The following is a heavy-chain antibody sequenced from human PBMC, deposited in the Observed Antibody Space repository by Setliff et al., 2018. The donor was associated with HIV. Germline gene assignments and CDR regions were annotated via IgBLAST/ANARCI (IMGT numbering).Heavy chain of an antibody. D-gene: IGHD2-2*01. CDR3: ARGFDYAQRPPLYYFDY. CDR2: IYYSGNP. Sequence: CTVSGGSISSGGYYWSWIRQHPGKGLEWIGYIYYSGNPFYNPSLRSRVTISLDTSKNQFSLKLSSVTAADTAVYYCARGFDYAQRPPLYYFDYWGQGTLVTVSS. CDR1: GGSISSGGYY. J-gene: IGHJ4*02. V-gene: IGHV4-31*03.